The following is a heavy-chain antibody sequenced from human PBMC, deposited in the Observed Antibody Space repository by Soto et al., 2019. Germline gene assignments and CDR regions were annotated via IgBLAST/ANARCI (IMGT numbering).Heavy chain of an antibody. CDR2: ISGSGTTT. V-gene: IGHV3-23*01. CDR1: GFTFSSYA. CDR3: AKDLAGATRGRFDY. D-gene: IGHD1-26*01. Sequence: GGSLRLSCAASGFTFSSYAMSWVRQAPGKGLEWVSGISGSGTTTYYTDSVKGRFTISRDNSKNTMYLQMNSLRAEDTAVYYCAKDLAGATRGRFDYWGQGTLVTVSS. J-gene: IGHJ4*02.